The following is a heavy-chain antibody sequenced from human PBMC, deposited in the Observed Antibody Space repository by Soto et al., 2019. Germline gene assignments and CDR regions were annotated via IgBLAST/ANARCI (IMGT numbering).Heavy chain of an antibody. CDR2: INPNTGCT. D-gene: IGHD3-16*01. CDR3: ASGPGGGMSAFHI. V-gene: IGHV1-2*02. Sequence: ASVKVSFKASGYTLTGYYMHWLRQAPGQGLEWMGLINPNTGCTNYAQKFQGRVTMTRDTSITTAYMELSRLRSDDTAVYYCASGPGGGMSAFHIWGKGTMVTVSS. J-gene: IGHJ3*02. CDR1: GYTLTGYY.